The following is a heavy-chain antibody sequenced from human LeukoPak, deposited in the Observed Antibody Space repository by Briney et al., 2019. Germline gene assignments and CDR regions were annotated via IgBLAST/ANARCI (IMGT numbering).Heavy chain of an antibody. Sequence: ASVKVSCKASGYTFTSYDINWVRQVTGQGLEWMGWMNPNSGNTGYAQKFQGRVTMTRNTSISTAYMELSSLRSEDTAVYYCARGRRISSGYLPFDYWGQGTLVTVSS. V-gene: IGHV1-8*01. CDR3: ARGRRISSGYLPFDY. D-gene: IGHD3-22*01. CDR2: MNPNSGNT. CDR1: GYTFTSYD. J-gene: IGHJ4*02.